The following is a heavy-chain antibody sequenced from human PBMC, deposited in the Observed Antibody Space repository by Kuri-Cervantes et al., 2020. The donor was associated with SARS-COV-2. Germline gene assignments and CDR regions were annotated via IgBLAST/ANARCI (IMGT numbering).Heavy chain of an antibody. CDR3: ARVKGIVLIIWFDP. CDR1: CGSFSGYY. J-gene: IGHJ5*02. V-gene: IGHV4-34*01. Sequence: ESLKTSCAVYCGSFSGYYWGWIRQPPGKGLEGIGEINHSGSTNYNPSLKSRVTISVDTSKNQFSLKLSSVTAADTAVYYCARVKGIVLIIWFDPWGQGTLVTVSS. CDR2: INHSGST. D-gene: IGHD2-8*01.